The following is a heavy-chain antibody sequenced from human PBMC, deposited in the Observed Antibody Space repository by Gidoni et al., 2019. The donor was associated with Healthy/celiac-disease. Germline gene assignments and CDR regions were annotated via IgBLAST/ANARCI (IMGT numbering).Heavy chain of an antibody. CDR1: GFTFSSYC. Sequence: QVQLVESGGGVVQPGRSLRLSCAASGFTFSSYCMHWVRQAPGKGLEWVAVIWYDGSNKYYADSVKGRFTISRDNSKNTLYLQMNSLRAEDTAVYYCARVGTPGDYVYKAAFDIWGQGTMVTVSS. V-gene: IGHV3-33*01. CDR3: ARVGTPGDYVYKAAFDI. CDR2: IWYDGSNK. J-gene: IGHJ3*02. D-gene: IGHD4-17*01.